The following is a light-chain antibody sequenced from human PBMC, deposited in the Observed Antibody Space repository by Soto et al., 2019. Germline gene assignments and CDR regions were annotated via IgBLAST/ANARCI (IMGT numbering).Light chain of an antibody. CDR3: QQFNSYPIT. CDR1: QDIRGA. V-gene: IGKV1-13*02. CDR2: DVS. Sequence: AIPLTQSPSSLSASVGDRVTITCRASQDIRGALAWYQQKPGKAPKMLIYDVSTLESGVPLRFNGSSSGTDFTLTISSLQPVDFATYYCQQFNSYPITFGQGTRLEIK. J-gene: IGKJ5*01.